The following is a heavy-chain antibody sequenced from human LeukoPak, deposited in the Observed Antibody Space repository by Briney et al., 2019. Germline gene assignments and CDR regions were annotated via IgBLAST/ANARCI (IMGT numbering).Heavy chain of an antibody. V-gene: IGHV4-38-2*02. J-gene: IGHJ6*03. CDR3: ARLNVAYGGPYYYYYYMDV. Sequence: NSSETLSLTCTVSGYSISSGCYWGWIRQPPGKGLEWIGSIYHSGSTYYNPSLKSRVTISVDTSKNQFSLKLSSVTAADTAVYYCARLNVAYGGPYYYYYYMDVWGKGTTVTISS. CDR1: GYSISSGCY. CDR2: IYHSGST. D-gene: IGHD4-23*01.